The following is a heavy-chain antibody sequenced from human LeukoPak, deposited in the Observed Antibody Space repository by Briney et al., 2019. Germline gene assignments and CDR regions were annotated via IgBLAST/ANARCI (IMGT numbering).Heavy chain of an antibody. CDR2: IYSGGNT. CDR1: RFTVSSNY. J-gene: IGHJ4*02. V-gene: IGHV3-53*01. CDR3: AKEVVTATLIDY. D-gene: IGHD2-21*02. Sequence: GGSLRLSCVASRFTVSSNYMSWVRQAPGKGLEWVSVIYSGGNTHYADSAKGRFTISRDNSKSMLYLQMSSLRTDDTAVYYCAKEVVTATLIDYWGQGTLVTVSS.